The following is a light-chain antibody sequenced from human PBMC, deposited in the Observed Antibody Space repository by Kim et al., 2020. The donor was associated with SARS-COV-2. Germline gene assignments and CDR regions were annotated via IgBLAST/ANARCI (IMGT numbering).Light chain of an antibody. CDR2: AAS. V-gene: IGKV1-9*01. Sequence: DIQLTQSPSFLSASLGDRVTITCRASQGINSNLGWYQQKTGKAPQLLIYAASTLHSGVPSRFSGSGSGTEFTLTISSLQPEDFATYYCQQLVNYPVTFGQGTRLEI. J-gene: IGKJ5*01. CDR1: QGINSN. CDR3: QQLVNYPVT.